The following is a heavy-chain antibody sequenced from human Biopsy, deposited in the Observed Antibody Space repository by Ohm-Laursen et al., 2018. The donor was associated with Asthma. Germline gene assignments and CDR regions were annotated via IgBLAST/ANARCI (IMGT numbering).Heavy chain of an antibody. J-gene: IGHJ3*02. Sequence: AASVKVSCKASGYTFIHFAIHWVRQAPGQRLEWMGWINAGNGNTKYSQKFQGRVTITRDTSASTAYMELSSLRSEDTAVYYCARTYYDFLTGQVIDAFAIWGQGTMVTVSS. D-gene: IGHD3-9*01. CDR1: GYTFIHFA. CDR2: INAGNGNT. V-gene: IGHV1-3*01. CDR3: ARTYYDFLTGQVIDAFAI.